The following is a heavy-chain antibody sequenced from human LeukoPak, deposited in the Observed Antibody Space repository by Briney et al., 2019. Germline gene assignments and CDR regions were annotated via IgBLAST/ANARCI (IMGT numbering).Heavy chain of an antibody. CDR3: AVYSSGWYGENYYFDY. CDR2: IIPIFGTA. CDR1: GGTFSSYA. D-gene: IGHD6-19*01. V-gene: IGHV1-69*05. Sequence: ASVKVSCKASGGTFSSYAISWVRQAPGQGLEWMGRIIPIFGTANYAQKFQGRVTITTDESTGTAYMELSSLRSEDTAVYYCAVYSSGWYGENYYFDYWGQGTLVTVSS. J-gene: IGHJ4*02.